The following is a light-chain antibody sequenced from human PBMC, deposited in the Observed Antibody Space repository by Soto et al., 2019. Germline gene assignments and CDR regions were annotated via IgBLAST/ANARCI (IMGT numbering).Light chain of an antibody. CDR1: SSDVGLYDY. V-gene: IGLV2-14*01. CDR3: SSYTSDSSYV. J-gene: IGLJ1*01. Sequence: QSALTRTASVSGSPGQSVTISCTGTSSDVGLYDYVSWYQQHPGKAPQLMIYAVSNRPSGVSNRFSASKSGNTASLFISGLQAEDEADYYCSSYTSDSSYVFGSGTKVTVL. CDR2: AVS.